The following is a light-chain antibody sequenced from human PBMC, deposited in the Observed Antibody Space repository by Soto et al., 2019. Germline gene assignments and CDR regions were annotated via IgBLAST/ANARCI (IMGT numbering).Light chain of an antibody. Sequence: EIVLTQSPGTLSLSPGERATLSCRASQSISSSYLAWYQQRPGQAPRLLIYGASSRTTGTPDGFSGSASRTDITLNISRLELEDFAVYYCLPRRTFGQGTNLEIK. J-gene: IGKJ2*01. CDR2: GAS. CDR3: LPRRT. V-gene: IGKV3-20*01. CDR1: QSISSSY.